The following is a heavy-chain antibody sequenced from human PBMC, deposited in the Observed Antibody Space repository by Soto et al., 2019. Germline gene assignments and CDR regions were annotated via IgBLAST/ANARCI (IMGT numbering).Heavy chain of an antibody. J-gene: IGHJ5*02. CDR1: GGSFSGYY. CDR3: ATSGYYIRNWFDP. CDR2: INHSGST. Sequence: SETLSLTCAVYGGSFSGYYWSWIRQPPGKGLEWIGEINHSGSTNYNPSLKSRVTISVDTSKNQFSLKLSSVTAADTAVYYCATSGYYIRNWFDPWGQGTLVTVSS. V-gene: IGHV4-34*01. D-gene: IGHD3-22*01.